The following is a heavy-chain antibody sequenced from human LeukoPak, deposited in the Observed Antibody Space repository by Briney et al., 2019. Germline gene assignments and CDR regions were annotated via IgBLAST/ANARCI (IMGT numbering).Heavy chain of an antibody. CDR3: ARGGEMATMSQHFDY. CDR2: INHSGRT. V-gene: IGHV4-34*01. Sequence: PSETLSLTCAVYGGSFSGYYWSWIRQPPGKGLEWIGEINHSGRTNYNPSLKSRVTISVDTSKNQFSLKLRSVTAADTAVYYCARGGEMATMSQHFDYWGQGTLVTVSS. D-gene: IGHD5-24*01. CDR1: GGSFSGYY. J-gene: IGHJ4*02.